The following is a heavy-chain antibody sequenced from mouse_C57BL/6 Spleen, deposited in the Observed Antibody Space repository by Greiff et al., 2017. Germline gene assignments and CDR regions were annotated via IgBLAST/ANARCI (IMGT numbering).Heavy chain of an antibody. CDR1: GYTFTSYW. V-gene: IGHV1-64*01. CDR3: ARSAYGNWAWFAY. D-gene: IGHD2-1*01. Sequence: QVQLQQPGAELVKPGASVKLSCKASGYTFTSYWMHWVKQRPGRGLEWIGMIHPNSGSTNYNEKFKSKATLTVDKSSSTAYMQLSSLTSEDSAVYYCARSAYGNWAWFAYWGQGTLVTVSA. J-gene: IGHJ3*01. CDR2: IHPNSGST.